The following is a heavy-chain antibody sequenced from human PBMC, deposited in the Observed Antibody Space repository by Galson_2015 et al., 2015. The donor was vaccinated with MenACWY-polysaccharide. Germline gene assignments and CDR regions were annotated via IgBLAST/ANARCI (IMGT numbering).Heavy chain of an antibody. D-gene: IGHD6-13*01. J-gene: IGHJ4*02. Sequence: SVKVSCKASGYTFTSYGISWGRRAPGQGLEWMGWISADNGNTNYAQKLQGRVTMTTYTSTCIAYMELRSLRSDDTAVYYCVRGIAAALDYWFQGTLVTVSS. CDR3: VRGIAAALDY. V-gene: IGHV1-18*01. CDR2: ISADNGNT. CDR1: GYTFTSYG.